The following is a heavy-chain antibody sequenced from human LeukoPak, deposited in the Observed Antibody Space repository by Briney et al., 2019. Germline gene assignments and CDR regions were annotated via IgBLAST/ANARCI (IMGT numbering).Heavy chain of an antibody. Sequence: GGSLGLSCEASGFTFGSYAMYWVRQAPGKGLEWVAGIFGSGGSPHYADSVKGRFTISRDNSQNTVYLHINSLRADDTAVYYCGKTTVGYSSGQKPAWPVDYWGQGTLVTVSS. CDR1: GFTFGSYA. CDR2: IFGSGGSP. CDR3: GKTTVGYSSGQKPAWPVDY. V-gene: IGHV3-23*01. D-gene: IGHD5-18*01. J-gene: IGHJ4*02.